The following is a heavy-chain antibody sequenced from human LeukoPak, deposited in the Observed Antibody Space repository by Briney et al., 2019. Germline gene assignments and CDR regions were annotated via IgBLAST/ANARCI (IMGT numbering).Heavy chain of an antibody. V-gene: IGHV4-39*01. CDR2: IYYSGST. D-gene: IGHD1-26*01. CDR1: GGSISSSSYY. J-gene: IGHJ4*02. Sequence: PSETLSLTCTVSGGSISSSSYYWGWIRQPPGKGLEWIGSIYYSGSTYYNPSLKSRVTISVDTSKNQFSLKLSSVTAADTAVYYCASLLGSYQTDYWGQGTLVTVSS. CDR3: ASLLGSYQTDY.